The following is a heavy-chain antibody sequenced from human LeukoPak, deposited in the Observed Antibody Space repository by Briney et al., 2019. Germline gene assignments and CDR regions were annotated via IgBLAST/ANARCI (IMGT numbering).Heavy chain of an antibody. J-gene: IGHJ5*02. V-gene: IGHV4-30-4*01. CDR2: IYYSGST. D-gene: IGHD4-23*01. CDR3: ARADYGGNPNNWFDP. Sequence: SQTLSLTCTVSGGSISSGDYYWSWIRQPPGKGLEWIGYIYYSGSTYYNPSLKSRVTISVDTSKNRFSLKLSSVTAADTAVYYCARADYGGNPNNWFDPWGQGTLVTVSS. CDR1: GGSISSGDYY.